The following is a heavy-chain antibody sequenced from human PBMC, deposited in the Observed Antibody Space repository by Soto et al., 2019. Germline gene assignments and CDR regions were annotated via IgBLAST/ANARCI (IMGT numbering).Heavy chain of an antibody. CDR1: GFTFSSYG. Sequence: QVQLVESGGGVVQPGRSLRLSCAASGFTFSSYGMHWVRQAPGKGLEWVAVIWYDGSNKYYADSVKGRFTISRDNSKNTLYLQMNSLRTEDTAVYYCARDDGSPFDYWGQGTLVTVSS. CDR2: IWYDGSNK. J-gene: IGHJ4*02. CDR3: ARDDGSPFDY. D-gene: IGHD1-26*01. V-gene: IGHV3-33*01.